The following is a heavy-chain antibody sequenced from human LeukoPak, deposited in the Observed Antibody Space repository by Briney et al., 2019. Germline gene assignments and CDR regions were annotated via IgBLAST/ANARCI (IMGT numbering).Heavy chain of an antibody. J-gene: IGHJ6*04. D-gene: IGHD6-19*01. CDR1: GGSFSGYY. Sequence: PSETLFLTCAVYGGSFSGYYWSWIRQPPGKGLEWIGEINHSGSTNYNPSLKSRVTISVDTSKNQFSLKLSSVTAADTAVYYCARDRRSSGWRAGWYGMDVWGKGTTVTVSS. CDR2: INHSGST. V-gene: IGHV4-34*01. CDR3: ARDRRSSGWRAGWYGMDV.